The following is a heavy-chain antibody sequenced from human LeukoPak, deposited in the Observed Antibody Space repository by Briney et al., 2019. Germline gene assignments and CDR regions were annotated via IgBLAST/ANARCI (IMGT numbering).Heavy chain of an antibody. Sequence: SETLSLTCTVSGGSISSSSYYWGWIRQPPGKGLEWIGSIYYSGSTYYNPSLKSRVTISVDTSKNQFSLKLSSVTAADTAVYYCARRGLRPNWFDPWGQGTLVTVSS. J-gene: IGHJ5*02. V-gene: IGHV4-39*01. CDR3: ARRGLRPNWFDP. CDR1: GGSISSSSYY. D-gene: IGHD4-17*01. CDR2: IYYSGST.